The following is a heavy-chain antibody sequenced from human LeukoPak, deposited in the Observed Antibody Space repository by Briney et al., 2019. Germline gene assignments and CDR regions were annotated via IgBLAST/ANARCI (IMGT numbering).Heavy chain of an antibody. Sequence: SVKVSCKASGGTFSSHAISWVRQAPGQGLEWVGGLIPVFGTTNYAEKFQGRVTITTDESTRTSYMELRSLKSDDTAVYYCARGKSGYDYGLEHWGQGILVIVSS. CDR2: LIPVFGTT. V-gene: IGHV1-69*05. CDR3: ARGKSGYDYGLEH. J-gene: IGHJ4*02. D-gene: IGHD5-12*01. CDR1: GGTFSSHA.